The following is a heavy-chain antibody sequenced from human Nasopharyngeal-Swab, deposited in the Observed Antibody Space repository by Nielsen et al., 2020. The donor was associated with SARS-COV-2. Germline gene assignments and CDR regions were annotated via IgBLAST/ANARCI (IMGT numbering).Heavy chain of an antibody. D-gene: IGHD3-22*01. CDR3: STDWGAYYNDSSGYYYAGGH. Sequence: GESLKISCAASGFTFSNAWMSWVRQAPGKGLEWVGRIKRKTDGGTTDYAAPVKGRFTISRDDSKNTLYLQMNSLKTEDTAVYYCSTDWGAYYNDSSGYYYAGGHWGQGTLVTVSS. CDR2: IKRKTDGGTT. V-gene: IGHV3-15*01. CDR1: GFTFSNAW. J-gene: IGHJ4*02.